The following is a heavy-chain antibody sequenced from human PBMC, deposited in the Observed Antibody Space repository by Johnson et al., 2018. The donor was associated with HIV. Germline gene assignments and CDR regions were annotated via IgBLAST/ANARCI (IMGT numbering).Heavy chain of an antibody. Sequence: QVQLVESGGGVIQPGRSLRLSCAASGFTFSTYGMHWVRQAPGTGLAWVAVMWYDGSNRYYADSVKGRFTISRDNSKNTLYLQMNSLRPEDTAVYYCARDRAIVVAYDAFDIWGQGTMVTVSS. CDR3: ARDRAIVVAYDAFDI. V-gene: IGHV3-33*01. CDR1: GFTFSTYG. D-gene: IGHD3-22*01. CDR2: MWYDGSNR. J-gene: IGHJ3*02.